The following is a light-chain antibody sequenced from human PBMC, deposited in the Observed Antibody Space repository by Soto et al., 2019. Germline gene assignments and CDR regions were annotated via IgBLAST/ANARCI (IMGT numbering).Light chain of an antibody. Sequence: DIQMTQSPSTLSASVGDRVTITCRASQRISSWLAWYQQKPGKAPKSLIYDASSLESGVPSRFSGSGSGTEFTLTIYSLQPDDLATYYCQQYNDYPYTFGQGTKLEIQ. CDR3: QQYNDYPYT. CDR2: DAS. V-gene: IGKV1-5*01. CDR1: QRISSW. J-gene: IGKJ2*01.